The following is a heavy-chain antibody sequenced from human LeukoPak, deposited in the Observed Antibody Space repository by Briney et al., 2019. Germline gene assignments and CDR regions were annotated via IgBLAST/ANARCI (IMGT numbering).Heavy chain of an antibody. CDR3: AKDPTHYYDSSGYYY. Sequence: PGGSLRLSCAASGFPFSSYAMSWVRQAPGKGVEWVSAICGSGGSTYYADPVKGRFTISRDNSKNTLYLQMNSLRAEDTAVYYCAKDPTHYYDSSGYYYWGQGTLVTVSS. D-gene: IGHD3-22*01. V-gene: IGHV3-23*01. CDR2: ICGSGGST. J-gene: IGHJ4*02. CDR1: GFPFSSYA.